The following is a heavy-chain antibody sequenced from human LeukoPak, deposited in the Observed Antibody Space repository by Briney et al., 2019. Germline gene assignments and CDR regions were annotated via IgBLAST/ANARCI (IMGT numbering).Heavy chain of an antibody. V-gene: IGHV1-18*04. CDR1: GYTFTSYG. J-gene: IGHJ4*02. CDR2: ISAYNGNT. D-gene: IGHD5-18*01. Sequence: AASVKVSCKASGYTFTSYGISRVRQAPGQGLEWMGWISAYNGNTNYAQKLQGRVTMTTDTSTSTAYMELRSLRSDDTAVYYCARGSSGYSHGYAVDYWGQGTLVTVSS. CDR3: ARGSSGYSHGYAVDY.